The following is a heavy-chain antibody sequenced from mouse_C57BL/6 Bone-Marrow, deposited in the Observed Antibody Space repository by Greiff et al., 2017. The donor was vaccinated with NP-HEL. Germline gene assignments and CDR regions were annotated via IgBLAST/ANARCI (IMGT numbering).Heavy chain of an antibody. CDR2: INPSSGYT. J-gene: IGHJ3*01. Sequence: VQLQESGAELAKPGASVKLSCKASGYTFTSYWMHWVKQRPGQGLEWIGYINPSSGYTKYNQKFKDKATFTADKSSSTAYMQLSSLTYEDSAVYYCARGNYGWFAYWGQGTLVTVSA. D-gene: IGHD1-1*02. CDR1: GYTFTSYW. V-gene: IGHV1-7*01. CDR3: ARGNYGWFAY.